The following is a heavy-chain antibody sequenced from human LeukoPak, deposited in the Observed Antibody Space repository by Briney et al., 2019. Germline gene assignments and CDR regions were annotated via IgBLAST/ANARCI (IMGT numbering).Heavy chain of an antibody. CDR3: ARGVDILIGNPFDY. CDR1: GFTFSSYW. J-gene: IGHJ4*02. D-gene: IGHD3-9*01. CDR2: IKQDGSEK. Sequence: GGSLRLSCAASGFTFSSYWMSWVRQAPGKGLEWVANIKQDGSEKYYVDSVKGRFTISRDNAKNSLYLQMNSLRAEDTAVYYCARGVDILIGNPFDYWGQGTLVTVSS. V-gene: IGHV3-7*01.